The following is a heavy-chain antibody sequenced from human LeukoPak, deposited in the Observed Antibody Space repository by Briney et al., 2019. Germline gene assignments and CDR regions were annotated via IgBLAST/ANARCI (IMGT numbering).Heavy chain of an antibody. CDR3: ARAPPWALDY. J-gene: IGHJ4*02. CDR2: ISHRGST. V-gene: IGHV4-39*07. Sequence: PSETLSLTCTVSGGSISRTGHYWGWIRQPPGKGLEWIGEISHRGSTKYNPSLRSRVTISADESKNQFSLTFSSVTAADTAVYFCARAPPWALDYWGPGNLATVSS. CDR1: GGSISRTGHY. D-gene: IGHD7-27*01.